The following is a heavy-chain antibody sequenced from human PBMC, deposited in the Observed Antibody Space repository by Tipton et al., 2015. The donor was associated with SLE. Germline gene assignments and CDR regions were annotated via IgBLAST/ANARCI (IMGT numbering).Heavy chain of an antibody. CDR3: ARQRDPQRAFDI. CDR2: IYYSGST. Sequence: TLSLTCTVSGGSISSSSYYWGWIRQPPWKGLEWIGSIYYSGSTYYNPSLKSRVTISVDQSKNQVSLKLSSVTAADTAVYYCARQRDPQRAFDIWGQGTMVTVSS. V-gene: IGHV4-39*01. D-gene: IGHD5-24*01. J-gene: IGHJ3*02. CDR1: GGSISSSSYY.